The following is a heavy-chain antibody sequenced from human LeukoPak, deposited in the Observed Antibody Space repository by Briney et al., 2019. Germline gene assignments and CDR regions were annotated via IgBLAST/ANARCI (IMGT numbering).Heavy chain of an antibody. J-gene: IGHJ4*02. CDR1: GFTFSDYY. Sequence: GGSLRLSCAASGFTFSDYYMSWVRQAPGQGLEWVSYISSSGSTIYYADSVKGRFTISRDNAKNSLYLQMNSLRAEDTAVYYCARDGAYYAFDYWGQGTLVTVSS. V-gene: IGHV3-11*01. D-gene: IGHD3-10*01. CDR3: ARDGAYYAFDY. CDR2: ISSSGSTI.